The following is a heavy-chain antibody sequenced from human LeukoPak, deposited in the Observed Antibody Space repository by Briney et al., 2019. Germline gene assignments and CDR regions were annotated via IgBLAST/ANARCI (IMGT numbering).Heavy chain of an antibody. Sequence: PGGSLRLSCAASGFTISGFFMTWVRQAPGEGLEWVANIKEDGSEKYYVDSVRGRFTISRDNAKNSLYLQMNNLRAEDTAVYYCARPFGNGWFLRDYWGRGTLVTVSS. V-gene: IGHV3-7*01. J-gene: IGHJ4*02. CDR1: GFTISGFF. D-gene: IGHD6-19*01. CDR3: ARPFGNGWFLRDY. CDR2: IKEDGSEK.